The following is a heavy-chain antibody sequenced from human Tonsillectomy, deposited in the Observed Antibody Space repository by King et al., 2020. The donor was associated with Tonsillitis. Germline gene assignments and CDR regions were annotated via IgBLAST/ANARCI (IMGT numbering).Heavy chain of an antibody. CDR2: IYPGDSDT. Sequence: VQLVESGAEVKKPGESLKISCKASGYTFTTYWIGWVRQMPGKGLEWMGIIYPGDSDTRYSPSFQGQVTISADKSIGTAYLQWRRLKASDTAMYYCARHGRSGGPYIDAFDIWGPGTMVTVSS. CDR3: ARHGRSGGPYIDAFDI. CDR1: GYTFTTYW. D-gene: IGHD2-15*01. V-gene: IGHV5-51*01. J-gene: IGHJ3*02.